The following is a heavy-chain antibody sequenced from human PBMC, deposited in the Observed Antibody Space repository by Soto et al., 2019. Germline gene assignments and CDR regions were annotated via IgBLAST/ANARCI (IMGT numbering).Heavy chain of an antibody. Sequence: QVQLVESGGGLVKPGGSLRLSCAASGFTFSDYYMSWIRQAPGKGLEWISFISSGGDRIYYADSVKGRFTISRDNAKNSLYLQMNSLRAEDTAVYYCATDGEDYGDDSLDYWGQGTLLTVSS. V-gene: IGHV3-11*01. D-gene: IGHD4-17*01. CDR2: ISSGGDRI. CDR3: ATDGEDYGDDSLDY. J-gene: IGHJ4*02. CDR1: GFTFSDYY.